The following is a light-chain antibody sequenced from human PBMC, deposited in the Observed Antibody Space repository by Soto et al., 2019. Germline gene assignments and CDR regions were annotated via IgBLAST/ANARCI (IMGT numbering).Light chain of an antibody. CDR3: QQYNNWPPIT. J-gene: IGKJ3*01. V-gene: IGKV3-15*01. CDR1: QSVSGN. CDR2: AAS. Sequence: EIVMTQSPATLSVSPGERATLSCRASQSVSGNLAWYQQKPGQAPRLLIYAASTRATGIPARFSGSGSGTEFTLTISSLQSEAFAVYYCQQYNNWPPITFGHGTKVDIK.